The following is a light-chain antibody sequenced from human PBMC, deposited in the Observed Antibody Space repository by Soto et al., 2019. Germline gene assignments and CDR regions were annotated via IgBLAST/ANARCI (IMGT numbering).Light chain of an antibody. CDR1: SSEVGGYNY. CDR2: EVT. J-gene: IGLJ3*02. CDR3: SSYAASNNFYFV. V-gene: IGLV2-8*01. Sequence: QSVLTKPPSASGSPGQSVTISCTGTSSEVGGYNYVSWYQQYPGRAPTLMIYEVTKRPSGVPDRFSGSKSGNTASLTVSGLQAADEADYYCSSYAASNNFYFVFGGGTKLTVL.